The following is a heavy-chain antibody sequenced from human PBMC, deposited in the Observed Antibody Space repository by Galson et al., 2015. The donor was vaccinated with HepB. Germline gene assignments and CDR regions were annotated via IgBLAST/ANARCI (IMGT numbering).Heavy chain of an antibody. D-gene: IGHD3-3*01. CDR2: IDHSGTA. CDR3: ARFHGISITGQLDY. V-gene: IGHV4-34*01. Sequence: LSLTCAAYGGSFSGFYWSWVRQTPKKGLEWIGEIDHSGTAHYSPSLRSRVTISIDTSKNQFSLSLISVTAADTAVYFCARFHGISITGQLDYWGQGILVTVSS. CDR1: GGSFSGFY. J-gene: IGHJ4*02.